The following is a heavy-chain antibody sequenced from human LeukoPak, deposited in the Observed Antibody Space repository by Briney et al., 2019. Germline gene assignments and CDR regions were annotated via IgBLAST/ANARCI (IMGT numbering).Heavy chain of an antibody. CDR3: ARESRPLNTDDYSNYGFDY. J-gene: IGHJ4*02. Sequence: SETLSLTCTVSGGSISSSSYYWGWIRQPPGKGLEWIGSIYYSGSTYYNPSLKSRVTISVDTSKNQFSLKLSSVTAADTAVYYCARESRPLNTDDYSNYGFDYWGRGTLVTVSS. D-gene: IGHD4-4*01. V-gene: IGHV4-39*02. CDR1: GGSISSSSYY. CDR2: IYYSGST.